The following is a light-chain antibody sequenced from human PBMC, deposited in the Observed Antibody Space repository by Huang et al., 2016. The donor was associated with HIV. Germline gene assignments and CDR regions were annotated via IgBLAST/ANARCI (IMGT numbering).Light chain of an antibody. J-gene: IGKJ1*01. CDR1: QGISNV. V-gene: IGKV1-27*01. CDR3: QSYHSAPRT. Sequence: DIQMTQSPSPLSASVVDRVTIPCRASQGISNVLACYQQEPGQVPKLLIYGASRLQSGVPSRCSGSGSGTDFSLTISSLQPEDVATYYCQSYHSAPRTFGQGTKVEIK. CDR2: GAS.